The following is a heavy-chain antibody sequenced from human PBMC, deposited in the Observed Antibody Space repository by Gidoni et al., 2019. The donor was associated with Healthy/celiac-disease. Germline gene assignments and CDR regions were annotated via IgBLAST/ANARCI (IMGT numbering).Heavy chain of an antibody. D-gene: IGHD6-19*01. V-gene: IGHV3-21*01. CDR1: GFTFSSYS. CDR2: ISSSSSYI. Sequence: EVQLVESGGGLVKPGVSLRLSCAASGFTFSSYSMNWVRQAPGKGLEWVSSISSSSSYIYYADSVKGRFTISRDNAKNSLYLQMNSLRAEDTAVYYCARDRVQWLVEFDYWGQGTLVTVSS. CDR3: ARDRVQWLVEFDY. J-gene: IGHJ4*02.